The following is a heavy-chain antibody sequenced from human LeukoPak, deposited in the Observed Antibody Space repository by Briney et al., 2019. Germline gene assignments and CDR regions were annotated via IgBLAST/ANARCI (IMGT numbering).Heavy chain of an antibody. CDR2: INWKGDST. Sequence: PGGSLRLSCVASGFVFDDYGMTWLRQVPGKGLEWVSAINWKGDSTSYTDSVKGRFTISRDNAKNSLYLQMNSLRAEDTAVYYCARADWDTAMIDYWGQGTLVTVSS. CDR1: GFVFDDYG. D-gene: IGHD5-18*01. V-gene: IGHV3-20*04. J-gene: IGHJ4*02. CDR3: ARADWDTAMIDY.